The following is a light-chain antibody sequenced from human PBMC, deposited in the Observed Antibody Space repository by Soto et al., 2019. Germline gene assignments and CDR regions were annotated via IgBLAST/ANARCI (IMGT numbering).Light chain of an antibody. J-gene: IGLJ2*01. CDR3: QSYDSSLSAVV. V-gene: IGLV1-40*01. CDR2: GNS. Sequence: QSVLTQPPSVSGAPGQRVTISCTGSSSNIGAGYDVHWYQQLPGTAPKLLIYGNSNRPSGVPDRFSVSKSGTSASLAITGLQAEDEADYYCQSYDSSLSAVVFGGGPQLTVL. CDR1: SSNIGAGYD.